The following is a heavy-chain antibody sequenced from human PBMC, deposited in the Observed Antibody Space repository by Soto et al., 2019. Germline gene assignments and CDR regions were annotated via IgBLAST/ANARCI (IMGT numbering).Heavy chain of an antibody. D-gene: IGHD5-12*01. CDR1: GFTFSSYG. CDR3: AKSMRTFKIGGSDY. V-gene: IGHV3-30*18. J-gene: IGHJ4*02. CDR2: ISYDGSNK. Sequence: GGSLRLSCAASGFTFSSYGMHWVRQAPGKGLEWVAVISYDGSNKYYADSVKGRFTISRDNSKNTLYLQMNSLRAEDTAVYYCAKSMRTFKIGGSDYWGQGTLVTVSS.